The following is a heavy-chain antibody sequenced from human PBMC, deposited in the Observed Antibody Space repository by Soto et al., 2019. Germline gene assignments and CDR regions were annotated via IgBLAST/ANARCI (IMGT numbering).Heavy chain of an antibody. CDR2: MNPNSGNT. Sequence: QVQLVQSGAEVKKPGASMKVSCKASGYTFTSYDINWVRQATGQGLEWMGWMNPNSGNTGYAQKFQGRVTMTRNTSISTAYMELSSLRSEDTAVYYCARRYSSQREWYFDLWGRGTLVTVSS. V-gene: IGHV1-8*01. CDR3: ARRYSSQREWYFDL. CDR1: GYTFTSYD. J-gene: IGHJ2*01. D-gene: IGHD6-13*01.